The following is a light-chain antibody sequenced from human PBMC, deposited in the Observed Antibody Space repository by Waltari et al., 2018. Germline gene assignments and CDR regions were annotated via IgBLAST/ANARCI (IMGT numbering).Light chain of an antibody. V-gene: IGLV2-14*01. J-gene: IGLJ2*01. CDR3: SSYTSSSTLVV. CDR1: SSDLGGYNY. Sequence: QAVVTQEPSLTVSPGGTVTLTCGSSPGTSSDLGGYNYFSCYQQHPGKAPKLMIYEVTTRPSGVSDRFSGSKSGNPASLTISGLQAEDEADYYCSSYTSSSTLVVFGGGTSLTVL. CDR2: EVT.